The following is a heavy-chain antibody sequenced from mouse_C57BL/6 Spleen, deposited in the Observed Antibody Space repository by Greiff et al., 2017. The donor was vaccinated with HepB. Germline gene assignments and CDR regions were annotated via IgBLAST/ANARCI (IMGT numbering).Heavy chain of an antibody. J-gene: IGHJ4*01. Sequence: VKLQQPGAELVKPGASVKMSCKASGYTFTSYWITWVKQRPGQGLEWIGDIYPGSGSTNYNEKFKSKATLTVDTSSSTAYMQLSSLTSEDSAVYYCARSRYYGSSYGAMDYWGQGTSVTVSS. CDR2: IYPGSGST. CDR1: GYTFTSYW. V-gene: IGHV1-55*01. CDR3: ARSRYYGSSYGAMDY. D-gene: IGHD1-1*01.